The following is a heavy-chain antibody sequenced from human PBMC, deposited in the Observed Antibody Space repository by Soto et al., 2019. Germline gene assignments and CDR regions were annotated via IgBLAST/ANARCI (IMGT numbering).Heavy chain of an antibody. J-gene: IGHJ4*02. Sequence: PGESLKISCAASGFTFSGSAMHWVRQASGKGLEWVGRIRSKANSYATAYAASVKGRFTISRDDSKNTAYLQMNSLKTEDTAVYYCTRIAAAGFDYWGQGTLVTVSS. V-gene: IGHV3-73*01. CDR1: GFTFSGSA. D-gene: IGHD6-13*01. CDR3: TRIAAAGFDY. CDR2: IRSKANSYAT.